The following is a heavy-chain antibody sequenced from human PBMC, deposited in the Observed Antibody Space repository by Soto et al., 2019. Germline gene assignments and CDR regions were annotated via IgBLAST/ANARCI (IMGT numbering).Heavy chain of an antibody. CDR2: ISWNSGSI. CDR3: AKGTSPIYYYYMDV. V-gene: IGHV3-9*01. Sequence: GGSLRLSCAASGFTFDDYAMHWVRQAPGKGLEWVSGISWNSGSIGYADSVKGRFTISRDNAKNSLYLQMNSLRAEDTALYYCAKGTSPIYYYYMDVWGKGTTVTVSS. J-gene: IGHJ6*03. CDR1: GFTFDDYA. D-gene: IGHD1-1*01.